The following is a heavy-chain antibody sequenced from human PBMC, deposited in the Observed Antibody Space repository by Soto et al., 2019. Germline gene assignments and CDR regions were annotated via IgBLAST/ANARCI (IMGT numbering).Heavy chain of an antibody. D-gene: IGHD3-9*01. J-gene: IGHJ4*02. CDR3: ARETYYDILTGYYARGLDY. Sequence: GVSVKVSSKASGYTFTSYGLSSARQAPGQGLEWMGWISAYNGNTNYAQKLQGRVTMTTDTSTSTAYMELRSLRSDDTAVYYCARETYYDILTGYYARGLDYWGQGTLVTVSS. CDR1: GYTFTSYG. V-gene: IGHV1-18*01. CDR2: ISAYNGNT.